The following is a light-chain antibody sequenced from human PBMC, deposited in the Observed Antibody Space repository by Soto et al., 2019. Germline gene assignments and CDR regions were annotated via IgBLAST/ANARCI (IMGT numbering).Light chain of an antibody. CDR3: QQDNKWPPLK. CDR2: GAS. J-gene: IGKJ1*01. Sequence: EIVMTQSPATLSVSPGERATLSCRASQSVSSNLAWYPQKPGQAPRLLIYGASSRATSIPASFSGSVSGTEFTLTNISLQSEDFAVYSCQQDNKWPPLKFGQGTKVEIK. V-gene: IGKV3-15*01. CDR1: QSVSSN.